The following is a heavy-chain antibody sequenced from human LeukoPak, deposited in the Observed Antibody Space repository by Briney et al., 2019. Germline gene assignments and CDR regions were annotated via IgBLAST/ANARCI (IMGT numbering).Heavy chain of an antibody. CDR2: VSGSGQTT. CDR1: GFTFGSSA. CDR3: AKRVGVTTSPFEF. J-gene: IGHJ4*02. D-gene: IGHD1-1*01. Sequence: GSLRLSCSASGFTFGSSAMSWVRQAPGKGLEWVSTVSGSGQTTYYADSVKGRFTISRDNSKNMLFLQMDSVRAEDTAVYYCAKRVGVTTSPFEFWGQGTLLTVSS. V-gene: IGHV3-23*01.